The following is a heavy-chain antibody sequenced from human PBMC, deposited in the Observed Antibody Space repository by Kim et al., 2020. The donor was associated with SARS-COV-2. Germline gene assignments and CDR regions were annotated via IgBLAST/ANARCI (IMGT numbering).Heavy chain of an antibody. D-gene: IGHD3-10*01. CDR1: GGSISSSSYY. V-gene: IGHV4-39*01. J-gene: IGHJ4*02. Sequence: SETLSITCTVSGGSISSSSYYWGWIRQPPGKGLEWIGSIYYSGSTYYNPSLKSRVTISVDTSRNQFSLKLSSVTAADTALYYCARHGSSVWFGELLYPDYLGQGTLVTVSS. CDR3: ARHGSSVWFGELLYPDY. CDR2: IYYSGST.